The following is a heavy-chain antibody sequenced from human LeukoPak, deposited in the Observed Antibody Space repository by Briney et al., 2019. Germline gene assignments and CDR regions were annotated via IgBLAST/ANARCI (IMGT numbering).Heavy chain of an antibody. Sequence: PSETLSLTCTVSGYSISNGYYWDWIRQPPGRGLEWIGNIYRSGSTSYNPSLKSRVTISVDTSKNQFSLKVNSVTAADTAVYYCARRHSRGWFYYWGQGTLVTVSS. V-gene: IGHV4-38-2*02. CDR2: IYRSGST. J-gene: IGHJ4*02. D-gene: IGHD6-19*01. CDR1: GYSISNGYY. CDR3: ARRHSRGWFYY.